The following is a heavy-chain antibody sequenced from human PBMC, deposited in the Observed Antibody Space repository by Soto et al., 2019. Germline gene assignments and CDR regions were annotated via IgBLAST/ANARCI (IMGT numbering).Heavy chain of an antibody. V-gene: IGHV4-59*12. Sequence: SETLSLTCTVSGASISRYYWSWIRQSPGKGLEWIGYLYNTGSTIYNPSLKSRVTISVDTSKNQFSLKMNSVTAADTALYYCATPAQDGYNSHWFDPWGQGTLVTVSS. CDR1: GASISRYY. CDR2: LYNTGST. J-gene: IGHJ5*02. CDR3: ATPAQDGYNSHWFDP. D-gene: IGHD5-12*01.